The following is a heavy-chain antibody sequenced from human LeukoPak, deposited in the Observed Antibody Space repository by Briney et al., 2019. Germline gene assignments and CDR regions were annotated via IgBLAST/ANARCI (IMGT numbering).Heavy chain of an antibody. D-gene: IGHD3-16*01. Sequence: GGSLRLSCAATGFTFSDFWMYWVRQAPGKGLVWISNINEHGTTAYADSVKGRFTISRDNAKNTLYLQMNSLTAEDTAVYYCARVRGGNWGQGTLVTFSS. CDR1: GFTFSDFW. CDR3: ARVRGGN. CDR2: INEHGTT. J-gene: IGHJ4*02. V-gene: IGHV3-74*01.